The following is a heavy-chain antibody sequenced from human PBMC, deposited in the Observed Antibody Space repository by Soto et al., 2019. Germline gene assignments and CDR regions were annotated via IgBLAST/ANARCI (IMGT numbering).Heavy chain of an antibody. CDR1: GFTFSSYS. CDR2: ISSSSSYI. D-gene: IGHD3-22*01. V-gene: IGHV3-21*01. CDR3: ASPTKDYYEGRAFDI. Sequence: LRLSCAASGFTFSSYSMNWVRQAPGKGLEWVSSISSSSSYIYYADSVKGRFTISRDNAKNSLYLQMNSLRAEDTAVYYCASPTKDYYEGRAFDIWGQGKMVTVSS. J-gene: IGHJ3*02.